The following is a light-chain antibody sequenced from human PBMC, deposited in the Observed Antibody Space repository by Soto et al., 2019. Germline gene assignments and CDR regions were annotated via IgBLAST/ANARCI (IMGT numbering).Light chain of an antibody. J-gene: IGKJ2*01. Sequence: DIQMTQSPSTLSASVGDRVNITCRASQSISSWLTWYKQKPGKAPKLLIYKASSLESGVPSRFSGSGSGTEFTLTISSLQPDDFATYYCQQYNSYPYTFGQGTKLEIK. V-gene: IGKV1-5*03. CDR1: QSISSW. CDR2: KAS. CDR3: QQYNSYPYT.